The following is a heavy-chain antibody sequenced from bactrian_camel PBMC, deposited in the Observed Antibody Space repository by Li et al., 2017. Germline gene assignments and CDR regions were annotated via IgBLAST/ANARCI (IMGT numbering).Heavy chain of an antibody. V-gene: IGHV3S40*01. CDR3: TKRISVYGGNWRQNY. Sequence: LRLSCAASGFTFSNYAMSWVRQAPGEGLEWVSDINSDGGGTHYTDSVKSRFTISRDNAKNTLYLQLNSLKTEDTAMYYCTKRISVYGGNWRQNYWGQGTQVTVS. J-gene: IGHJ4*01. CDR2: INSDGGGT. D-gene: IGHD6*01. CDR1: GFTFSNYA.